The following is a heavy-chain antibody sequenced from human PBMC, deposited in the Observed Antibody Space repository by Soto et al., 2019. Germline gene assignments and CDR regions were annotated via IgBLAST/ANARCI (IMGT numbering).Heavy chain of an antibody. D-gene: IGHD6-6*01. Sequence: KPSETLSLTCTVSGGSISSTRYYWVWIRRPPGKGLDWIGSIYYGGSTYYNPSLKTRVTISVDTSKNQFSLRLSSVTAADTAVYFCARLVARYGGSSGWFDPWGQGTLVTVSS. J-gene: IGHJ5*02. CDR3: ARLVARYGGSSGWFDP. V-gene: IGHV4-39*01. CDR1: GGSISSTRYY. CDR2: IYYGGST.